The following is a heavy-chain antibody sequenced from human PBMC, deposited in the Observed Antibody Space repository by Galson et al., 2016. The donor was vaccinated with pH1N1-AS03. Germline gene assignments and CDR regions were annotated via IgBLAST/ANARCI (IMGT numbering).Heavy chain of an antibody. V-gene: IGHV3-33*01. CDR3: ARDRPNYNVYLDH. J-gene: IGHJ4*02. CDR1: GFTFRDYG. D-gene: IGHD5-24*01. CDR2: IWYDGSNK. Sequence: SLRLSCAASGFTFRDYGFHWVRQAPGKGLEWVAVIWYDGSNKNYVDSVKGRSIVSRDNSNDTLYLQMNSLRAEDTAVYYCARDRPNYNVYLDHWGQGILVTVSS.